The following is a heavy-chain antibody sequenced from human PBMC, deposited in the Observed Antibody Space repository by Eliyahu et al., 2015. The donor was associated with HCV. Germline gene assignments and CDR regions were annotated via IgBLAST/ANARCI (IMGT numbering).Heavy chain of an antibody. Sequence: QLQLQESGPGLVKSSETLSLTCTVSGGSISSRSYYWGWVRQPPGKGLEWIGSISFCGSLYYNPSLKSRVTISVDTSKNQISLKLSSVTAADTAVYYCARLYIGLRPPDYWGQGTLVTVSS. V-gene: IGHV4-39*01. D-gene: IGHD5-12*01. CDR3: ARLYIGLRPPDY. J-gene: IGHJ4*02. CDR1: GGSISSRSYY. CDR2: ISFCGSL.